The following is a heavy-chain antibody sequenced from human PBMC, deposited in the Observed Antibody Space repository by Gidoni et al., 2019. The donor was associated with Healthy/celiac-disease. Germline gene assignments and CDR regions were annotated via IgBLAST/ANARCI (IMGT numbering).Heavy chain of an antibody. CDR2: ISYDGSNK. D-gene: IGHD3-3*01. V-gene: IGHV3-30*18. Sequence: QVQLVESGGGVVQPGRSLRLSCAASGFTFSSYGMHWVRQAPGKGLEWVAVISYDGSNKYYADSVKGRFTISRDNSKNTLYLQMNSLRAEDTAVYYCAKTGGFTLDYWGQGTLVTVSS. CDR3: AKTGGFTLDY. CDR1: GFTFSSYG. J-gene: IGHJ4*02.